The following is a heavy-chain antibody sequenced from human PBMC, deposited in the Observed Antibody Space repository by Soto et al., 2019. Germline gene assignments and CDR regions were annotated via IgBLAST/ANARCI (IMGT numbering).Heavy chain of an antibody. Sequence: QLQLQESGPGLVKPSETLSLTCTVSGGSISSSSYYWGWIRQPPGKGLEWIGSIYYSGSTYYNPSLKSRVTISVDTSKNQFSLKLSSVTAADTAVYYCVRQTKRPFQENYYYYYYMDVWGKGTTVTVSS. CDR1: GGSISSSSYY. CDR2: IYYSGST. CDR3: VRQTKRPFQENYYYYYYMDV. V-gene: IGHV4-39*01. J-gene: IGHJ6*03.